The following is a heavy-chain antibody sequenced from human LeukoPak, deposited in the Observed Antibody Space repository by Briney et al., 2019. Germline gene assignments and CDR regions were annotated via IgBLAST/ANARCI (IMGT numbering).Heavy chain of an antibody. CDR2: INWNAAST. V-gene: IGHV3-20*04. CDR1: GFIFGDYG. CDR3: VRDNGRGWIGRFDS. D-gene: IGHD3-3*01. J-gene: IGHJ5*01. Sequence: GGSLRLSCAGSGFIFGDYGLSWVRQPPGKGLEWVGGINWNAASTGYADFVKGRFTVLRDNAKNSLYLQMSNLRVEDPALYYCVRDNGRGWIGRFDSWGQGTLVIVSS.